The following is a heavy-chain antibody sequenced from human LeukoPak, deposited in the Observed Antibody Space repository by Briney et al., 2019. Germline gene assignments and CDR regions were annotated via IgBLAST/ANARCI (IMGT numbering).Heavy chain of an antibody. V-gene: IGHV3-21*01. J-gene: IGHJ4*02. CDR1: GVTFSSYS. Sequence: GGSLRLSCAASGVTFSSYSMNWVRKAPGKGLEWVSSISSSSSYRYYADSVKGRFTISRDNAQNSLYLQMNSLRAEDTAVYYCARRRHSGSYQYIDYWGQGTLVTVSS. CDR3: ARRRHSGSYQYIDY. CDR2: ISSSSSYR. D-gene: IGHD1-26*01.